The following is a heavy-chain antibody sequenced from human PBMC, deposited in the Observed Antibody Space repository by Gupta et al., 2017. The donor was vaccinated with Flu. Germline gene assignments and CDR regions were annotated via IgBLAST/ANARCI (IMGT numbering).Heavy chain of an antibody. V-gene: IGHV3-23*01. CDR1: GFTFNDYA. D-gene: IGHD3-22*01. CDR2: LSGSGITT. CDR3: AKDVLMVVGWYFDL. J-gene: IGHJ2*01. Sequence: SGFTFNDYAMSWVRQAPGKGLEWVSALSGSGITTNYADSVKGRFTISRDNSKDTLYLQINGLRAEDTAVYYCAKDVLMVVGWYFDLWGRGTLVTVSS.